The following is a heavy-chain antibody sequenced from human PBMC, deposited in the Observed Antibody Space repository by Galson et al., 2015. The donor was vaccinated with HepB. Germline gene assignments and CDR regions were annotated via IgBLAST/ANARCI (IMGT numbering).Heavy chain of an antibody. D-gene: IGHD3-22*01. V-gene: IGHV4-59*01. J-gene: IGHJ5*02. CDR1: GGSISSYY. Sequence: ETLSLTCTVSGGSISSYYWSWIRQPPGKGLEWIGYIYYSGSTNYNPSLKSRVTISVDTSKNQFSLKLSSVTAADTAVYYCARGHYYDSSEWFDPWGQGTLVTVSS. CDR2: IYYSGST. CDR3: ARGHYYDSSEWFDP.